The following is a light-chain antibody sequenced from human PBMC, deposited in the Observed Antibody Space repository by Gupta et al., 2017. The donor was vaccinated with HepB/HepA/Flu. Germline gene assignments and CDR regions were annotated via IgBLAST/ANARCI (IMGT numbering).Light chain of an antibody. CDR1: SSDVGGYNY. CDR2: DVI. J-gene: IGLJ2*01. Sequence: QSALTQPASVSGSPGQPITISCTGTSSDVGGYNYVSWYQQHPGKAPKLIIYDVINRPSGVSDRFSGSKSGNTASLTISGLQAEDEADYYCSSYTSSSTVIFGGGTKLTVL. V-gene: IGLV2-14*03. CDR3: SSYTSSSTVI.